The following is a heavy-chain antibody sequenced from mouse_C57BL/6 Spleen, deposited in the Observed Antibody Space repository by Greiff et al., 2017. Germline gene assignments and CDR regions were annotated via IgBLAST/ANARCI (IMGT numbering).Heavy chain of an antibody. V-gene: IGHV1-54*01. D-gene: IGHD2-4*01. CDR3: AREDDYTWFAY. CDR2: INPGSGGT. CDR1: GYAFTNYL. J-gene: IGHJ3*01. Sequence: QVQLKESGAELVRPGTSVKVSCKASGYAFTNYLIEWVKQRPGQGLEWIGGINPGSGGTNYNEKFKGKATLTADKSSSTAYMQLSSLTSEDSAVYFCAREDDYTWFAYWGQGTLVTVSA.